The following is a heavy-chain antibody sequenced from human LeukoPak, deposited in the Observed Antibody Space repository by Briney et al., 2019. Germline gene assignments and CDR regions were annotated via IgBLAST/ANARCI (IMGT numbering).Heavy chain of an antibody. V-gene: IGHV3-23*01. CDR3: AKRGVVIRVILVGFHKEAYYFDS. CDR2: ISGSGGET. Sequence: GGSLRLSCAVSGITLSNYGMSWVRQAQGEGMEWVAGISGSGGETNYADSVEGRFTISRVQPKNTLYLQMNSLRVDDPAVYFCAKRGVVIRVILVGFHKEAYYFDSWGQGALVTVSS. J-gene: IGHJ4*02. CDR1: GITLSNYG. D-gene: IGHD3-22*01.